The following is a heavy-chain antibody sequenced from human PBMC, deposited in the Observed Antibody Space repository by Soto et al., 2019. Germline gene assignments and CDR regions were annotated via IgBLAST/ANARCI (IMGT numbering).Heavy chain of an antibody. CDR2: IYYSGST. D-gene: IGHD1-20*01. CDR3: ASLVEYNWNNADY. Sequence: XVTRCRTWTVSGGSVSSSSYYWGWIRQPPGKGLEWIGSIYYSGSTYYNPSLKSRVTISVDTSKNQFSLTLTSVTAADTAVYYWASLVEYNWNNADYWGQGTLVTVS. V-gene: IGHV4-39*01. CDR1: GGSVSSSSYY. J-gene: IGHJ4*02.